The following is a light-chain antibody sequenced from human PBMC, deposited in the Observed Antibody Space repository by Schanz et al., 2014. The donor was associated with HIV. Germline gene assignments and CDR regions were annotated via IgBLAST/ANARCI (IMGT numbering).Light chain of an antibody. CDR3: RQYGDSPST. CDR2: GAS. V-gene: IGKV3-20*01. CDR1: QSLTSSY. Sequence: EIVLTQSPATLFLSPGERATLSCRASQSLTSSYLAWYLQKPGQAPRLRIYGASRRHSHIPHKCSGSGSVTDFTLAISSLEPEDFAVYYCRQYGDSPSTCGQGTKVEIK. J-gene: IGKJ1*01.